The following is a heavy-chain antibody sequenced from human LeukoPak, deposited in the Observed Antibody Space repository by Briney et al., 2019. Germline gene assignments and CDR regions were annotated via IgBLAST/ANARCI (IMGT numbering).Heavy chain of an antibody. CDR2: IYYSGST. CDR1: GGSISSSSYY. D-gene: IGHD2-21*01. J-gene: IGHJ4*02. V-gene: IGHV4-39*01. CDR3: ARHVVSEWYFDY. Sequence: TSETLSLTCTVSGGSISSSSYYWGWIRQPPGKGLEWIGSIYYSGSTYYNPSLKSRVTISVDTSKNQFSLKPSSVTAAHTAVYYCARHVVSEWYFDYWGQGTLVTVSS.